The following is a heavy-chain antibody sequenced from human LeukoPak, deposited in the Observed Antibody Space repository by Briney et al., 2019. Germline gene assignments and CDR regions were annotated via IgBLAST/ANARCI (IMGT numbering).Heavy chain of an antibody. CDR3: ARLKYSRSWFDP. V-gene: IGHV4-59*08. D-gene: IGHD6-6*01. Sequence: SETLSLTCTVSGGSISSYYWSWIRQPPGKGLEWIGYIYYSGSTNYNPSLKSRVTISVDTPKNQFSLKLSSVTAADTAVYYCARLKYSRSWFDPWGQGTLVTVSS. J-gene: IGHJ5*02. CDR1: GGSISSYY. CDR2: IYYSGST.